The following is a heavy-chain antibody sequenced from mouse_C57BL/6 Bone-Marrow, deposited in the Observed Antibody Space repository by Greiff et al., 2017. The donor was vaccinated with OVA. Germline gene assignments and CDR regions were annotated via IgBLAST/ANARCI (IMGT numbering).Heavy chain of an antibody. Sequence: QVQLQQSGAELVRPGASVKVSCKASGYAFTSYWIEWVKQRPGQGLAWIGMINPDSGGTNYNEKFKSKATLTADKSSSTAYLQLSSLTSEDSAVYFCGRKRFPGYFDVWGTGTTVTVSS. CDR1: GYAFTSYW. CDR3: GRKRFPGYFDV. J-gene: IGHJ1*03. V-gene: IGHV1-54*01. CDR2: INPDSGGT.